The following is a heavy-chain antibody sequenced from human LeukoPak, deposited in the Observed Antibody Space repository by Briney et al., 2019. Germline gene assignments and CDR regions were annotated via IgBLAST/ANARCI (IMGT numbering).Heavy chain of an antibody. CDR2: IIPILGIA. J-gene: IGHJ4*02. CDR1: GGTFSSYA. D-gene: IGHD1-26*01. Sequence: SVKISCKASGGTFSSYAISWVRQAPGQGLEWMGRIIPILGIANYAQKFQGRVTITADKSTGTVYMELSSLRSEDTAVYYCAIGGATGYWGQGTLVTVSS. V-gene: IGHV1-69*04. CDR3: AIGGATGY.